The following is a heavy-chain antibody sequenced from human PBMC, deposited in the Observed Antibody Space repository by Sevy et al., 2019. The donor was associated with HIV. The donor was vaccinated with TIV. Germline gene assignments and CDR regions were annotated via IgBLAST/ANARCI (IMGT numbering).Heavy chain of an antibody. CDR1: SYTFSNYG. CDR2: ISGFNGNT. J-gene: IGHJ4*02. D-gene: IGHD6-13*01. CDR3: ARGYSSTYYGSVDY. Sequence: ASVKVSCKASSYTFSNYGITWVRQAPGQGLEWVGWISGFNGNTKYAQKFQGRVTVTTDTSTTTVYMELRSLRSDDTAVYYCARGYSSTYYGSVDYWGQGTLVTVS. V-gene: IGHV1-18*01.